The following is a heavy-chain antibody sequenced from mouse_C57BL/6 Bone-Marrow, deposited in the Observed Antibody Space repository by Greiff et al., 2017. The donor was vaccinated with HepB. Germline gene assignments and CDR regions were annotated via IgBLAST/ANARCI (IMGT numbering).Heavy chain of an antibody. CDR1: GYSITSGYY. CDR2: ISYDGSN. V-gene: IGHV3-6*01. CDR3: ARDRDYYGSYYFDY. D-gene: IGHD1-1*01. J-gene: IGHJ2*01. Sequence: EVQLQESGPGLVKPSQSLSLTCSVTGYSITSGYYWNWIRQFPGNKLEWMGYISYDGSNNYNPSLKNRISITRDTSKNQFFLKLNSVTTEDTATYYCARDRDYYGSYYFDYWGQGTTLTVSS.